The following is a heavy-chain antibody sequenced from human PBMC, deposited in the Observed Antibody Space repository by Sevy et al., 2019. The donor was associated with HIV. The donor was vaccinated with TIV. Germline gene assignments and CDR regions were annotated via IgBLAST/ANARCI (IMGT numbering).Heavy chain of an antibody. J-gene: IGHJ4*02. V-gene: IGHV3-43*01. CDR3: AKDGLGIAVAGTRAYYFDY. D-gene: IGHD6-19*01. Sequence: GGSLRLSCAASGFTFDDYTMHWVRQAPGKGLEWVSLISWDGGSTYYADSVKGRFTISRDNSKNSLYLQMNNLRTEDTALYYCAKDGLGIAVAGTRAYYFDYWGQGTLVTVSS. CDR2: ISWDGGST. CDR1: GFTFDDYT.